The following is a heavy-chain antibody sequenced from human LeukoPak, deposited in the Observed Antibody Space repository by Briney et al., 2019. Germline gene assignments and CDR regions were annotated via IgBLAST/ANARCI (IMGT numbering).Heavy chain of an antibody. CDR2: ISGSGGST. CDR3: AKVSSRDRWNYFDY. Sequence: PGGSLRLSCAASGFTFSSYAMSWVRQAPGKGLEWVSAISGSGGSTYYADSVKGRFTISRDNSKNTLHLQMNSLRAEDTAVYYCAKVSSRDRWNYFDYWGQGTLVTVSS. D-gene: IGHD4-23*01. CDR1: GFTFSSYA. V-gene: IGHV3-23*01. J-gene: IGHJ4*02.